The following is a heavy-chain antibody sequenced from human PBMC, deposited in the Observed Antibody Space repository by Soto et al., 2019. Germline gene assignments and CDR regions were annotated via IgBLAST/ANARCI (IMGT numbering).Heavy chain of an antibody. J-gene: IGHJ6*02. CDR1: GFTFSSYA. Sequence: GGSLRLSCAASGFTFSSYAMHWVRQAPGQGLEWVAVISYDGSNKYYADSVKGRFTISRDNSKNTLYLQMNSLRAEDTAVYYCARVLYSSSWYYYGMDVWGQGTTVTVSS. D-gene: IGHD6-13*01. V-gene: IGHV3-30-3*01. CDR3: ARVLYSSSWYYYGMDV. CDR2: ISYDGSNK.